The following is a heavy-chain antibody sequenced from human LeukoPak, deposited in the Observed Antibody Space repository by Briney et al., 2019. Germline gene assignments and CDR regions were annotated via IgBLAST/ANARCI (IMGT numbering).Heavy chain of an antibody. CDR1: GFTFSDFA. Sequence: PGGSLRLSCGASGFTFSDFAMSWVRLAAGKGLEWVSSIEKDASRAYYADSVRGRFTVSRDNSKNTLYLRMSSLRVEDTALYYCAKQEGALIQNWCFDHWGLGTLVTVSS. J-gene: IGHJ4*02. CDR3: AKQEGALIQNWCFDH. V-gene: IGHV3-23*03. D-gene: IGHD1-26*01. CDR2: IEKDASRA.